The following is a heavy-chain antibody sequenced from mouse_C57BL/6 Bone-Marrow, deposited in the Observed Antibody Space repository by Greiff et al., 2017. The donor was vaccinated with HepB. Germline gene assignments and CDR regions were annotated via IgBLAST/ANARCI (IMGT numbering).Heavy chain of an antibody. D-gene: IGHD2-10*02. J-gene: IGHJ4*01. V-gene: IGHV2-5*01. CDR1: GFSLTSYG. Sequence: QVQLKQSGPGLVQPSQSLSITCTVSGFSLTSYGVHWVRQSPGKGLEWLGVIWRGGSTDYNAAFMSRLSSTKDNSKSQVFFKMNSLQADDTAIYNCAKKGLGMRGAMDYWGQGTSVTVSS. CDR3: AKKGLGMRGAMDY. CDR2: IWRGGST.